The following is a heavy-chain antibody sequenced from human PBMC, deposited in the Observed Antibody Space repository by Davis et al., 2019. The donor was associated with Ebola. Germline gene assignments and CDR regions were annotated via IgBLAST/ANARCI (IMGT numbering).Heavy chain of an antibody. D-gene: IGHD6-19*01. CDR2: IWYDGSKK. CDR3: VREMDGSGWARFDY. Sequence: PGGSLRLSCGASGFTFSHYGMHWVRQAPGKGLEWVAIIWYDGSKKWYADSVKGRFTVSRDNSKNTVFLQMSSLRVEDMGVYYCVREMDGSGWARFDYWGQGTLVTVSS. CDR1: GFTFSHYG. J-gene: IGHJ4*02. V-gene: IGHV3-33*01.